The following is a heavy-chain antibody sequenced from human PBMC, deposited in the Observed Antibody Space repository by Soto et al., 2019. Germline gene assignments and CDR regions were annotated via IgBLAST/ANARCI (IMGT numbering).Heavy chain of an antibody. V-gene: IGHV3-30*18. CDR3: AKDLTGTTYFDY. D-gene: IGHD1-7*01. J-gene: IGHJ4*02. CDR2: ISYDGSNK. Sequence: SLRLSCAASGFTFSSYGMHWVRQAPGKGLEWVAVISYDGSNKYYADSVKGRFTISRDNSKNTLYLQMNSLRAEDTAVYYCAKDLTGTTYFDYWGQGTLVTVSS. CDR1: GFTFSSYG.